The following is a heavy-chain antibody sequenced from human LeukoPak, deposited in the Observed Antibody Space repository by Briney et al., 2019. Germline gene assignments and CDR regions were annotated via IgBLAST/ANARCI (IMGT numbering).Heavy chain of an antibody. D-gene: IGHD6-19*01. CDR3: ARLKYSSGWYEDY. CDR2: MNPNSGNT. Sequence: ASVKVSCKASGYTFTCYDINWVRQATGQGLEWMGWMNPNSGNTGYAQKFQGRVTMTRNTSISTAYMELSSLRSEDTAVYYCARLKYSSGWYEDYWGQGTLVTVSP. CDR1: GYTFTCYD. V-gene: IGHV1-8*01. J-gene: IGHJ4*02.